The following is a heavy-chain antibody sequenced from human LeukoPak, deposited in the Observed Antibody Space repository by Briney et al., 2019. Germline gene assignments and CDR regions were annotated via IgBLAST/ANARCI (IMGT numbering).Heavy chain of an antibody. J-gene: IGHJ4*02. V-gene: IGHV3-23*01. Sequence: GGSLRLSCAASGFTFSSYATSWVRQAPGKGLEWVSAISGSGGSTYYVDSVKGRFTISRDNSKNTLYLQMNSLRAEDTAVYYCANGITGTRAFDYWGQGTLVTVSS. D-gene: IGHD1-7*01. CDR1: GFTFSSYA. CDR3: ANGITGTRAFDY. CDR2: ISGSGGST.